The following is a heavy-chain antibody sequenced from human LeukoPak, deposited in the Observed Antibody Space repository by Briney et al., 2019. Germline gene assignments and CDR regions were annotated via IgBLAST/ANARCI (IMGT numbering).Heavy chain of an antibody. CDR1: GYTFTAYY. V-gene: IGHV1-2*02. D-gene: IGHD5-24*01. J-gene: IGHJ4*02. Sequence: ASVKVSCKASGYTFTAYYMHWVGPAPGQGVEWMGWINPNSGGTNYAQKFQGRVTMTRDTSISTAYMELSRLRSDDTAVCYCARDLGDGYNYSSYWGQGTLVTVSS. CDR2: INPNSGGT. CDR3: ARDLGDGYNYSSY.